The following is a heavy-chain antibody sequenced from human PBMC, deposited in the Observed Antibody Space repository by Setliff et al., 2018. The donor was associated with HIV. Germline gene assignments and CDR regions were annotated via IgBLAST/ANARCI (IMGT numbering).Heavy chain of an antibody. Sequence: ASVKVSCKASGYTFTNYGIDWVRQAPGQGLEWMGWISVYNGNTNFAQKLPGRVTMTTDTSTSTAYMELRSLRSDDTAVYYCARGYSSSSSYYYGMDVWGQGTTVTVSS. V-gene: IGHV1-18*01. CDR2: ISVYNGNT. D-gene: IGHD6-6*01. CDR3: ARGYSSSSSYYYGMDV. J-gene: IGHJ6*02. CDR1: GYTFTNYG.